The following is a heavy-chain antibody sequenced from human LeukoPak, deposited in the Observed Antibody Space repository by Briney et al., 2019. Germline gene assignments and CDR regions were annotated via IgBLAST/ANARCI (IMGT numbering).Heavy chain of an antibody. V-gene: IGHV4-59*01. CDR2: IYYSGST. J-gene: IGHJ3*02. CDR1: GGSISSYY. Sequence: PSETLSLTCTVSGGSISSYYWSWIRQPPGKGLEWIGYIYYSGSTNYNPSLKSRVTISVDTSKNQFSLKLSSVTAADTAVYYCARVRSDLGDAFDIWGQGTMVTVSS. D-gene: IGHD3-16*02. CDR3: ARVRSDLGDAFDI.